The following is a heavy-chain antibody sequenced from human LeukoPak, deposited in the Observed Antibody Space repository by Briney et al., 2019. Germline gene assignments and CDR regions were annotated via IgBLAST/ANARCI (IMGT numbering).Heavy chain of an antibody. J-gene: IGHJ4*02. D-gene: IGHD3-3*01. V-gene: IGHV3-9*03. CDR1: GFTFDDYA. CDR3: AKGGYDFWSGLYEY. Sequence: GGSLRLSCAASGFTFDDYAMHWVRQAPGKGLEWVSGISWNSGSIGYADSVKGRFTISRDNAKNSLYLQMNSLRAEDMALYYCAKGGYDFWSGLYEYWGQGTLVTVSS. CDR2: ISWNSGSI.